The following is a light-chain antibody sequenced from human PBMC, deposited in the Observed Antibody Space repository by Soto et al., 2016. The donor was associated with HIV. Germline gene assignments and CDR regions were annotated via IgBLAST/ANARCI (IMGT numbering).Light chain of an antibody. Sequence: SSELTQDPAVSVALGQTVRITCQGDSLRSYYASWYQQKPGQAPVLVIFGKNNRPSGIPDRFSGSSSGNTDSLTITGAQAEDEADYYCNSRDSSGNPVVFGGGTTLTVL. CDR1: SLRSYY. CDR3: NSRDSSGNPVV. CDR2: GKN. V-gene: IGLV3-19*01. J-gene: IGLJ2*01.